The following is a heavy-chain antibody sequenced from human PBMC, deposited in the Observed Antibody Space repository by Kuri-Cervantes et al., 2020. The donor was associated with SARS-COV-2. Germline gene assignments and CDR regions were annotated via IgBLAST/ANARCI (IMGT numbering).Heavy chain of an antibody. J-gene: IGHJ3*01. Sequence: SVKVSCKASGYTFTYRRLHWVRQAPGQALTWMGWITAFNGNTEYAQKVLDRVTIAADRSINAAYMELSSLRSEEQAMYFCATRRCSNGVCYSNEPFDVWGQGTMVTVSS. CDR3: ATRRCSNGVCYSNEPFDV. CDR1: GYTFTYRR. V-gene: IGHV1-45*02. CDR2: ITAFNGNT. D-gene: IGHD2-8*01.